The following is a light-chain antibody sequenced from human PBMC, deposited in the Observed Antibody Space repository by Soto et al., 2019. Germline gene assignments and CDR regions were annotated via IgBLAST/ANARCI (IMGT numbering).Light chain of an antibody. Sequence: DIRVTQSPSTLSASVGDRVTITCRASQPISTWLAWYQEKPGKAPKLLIYDASSLEGGVPSRFSGSGSGTEFTLTISSLQPDDFATYYCHQYNYYRPTFGQGTKVEIK. CDR1: QPISTW. CDR2: DAS. J-gene: IGKJ1*01. V-gene: IGKV1-5*01. CDR3: HQYNYYRPT.